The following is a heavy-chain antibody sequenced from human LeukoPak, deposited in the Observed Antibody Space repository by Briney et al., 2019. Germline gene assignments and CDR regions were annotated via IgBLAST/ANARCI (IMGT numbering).Heavy chain of an antibody. V-gene: IGHV1-8*03. Sequence: ASVKVSCKASGYTFTSYDINWVRQATGQGLEWMGWMNPNSGNTGYGQKFQGRVTITRNTSISTAYMELSSLRSEDTAVYYCARDKAVTTEVTQYFQHWGQGTLVTVS. J-gene: IGHJ1*01. D-gene: IGHD4-23*01. CDR1: GYTFTSYD. CDR2: MNPNSGNT. CDR3: ARDKAVTTEVTQYFQH.